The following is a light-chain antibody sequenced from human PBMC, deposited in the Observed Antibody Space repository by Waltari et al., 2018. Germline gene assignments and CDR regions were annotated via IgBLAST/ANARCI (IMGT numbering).Light chain of an antibody. J-gene: IGKJ1*01. CDR2: GAS. V-gene: IGKV3-20*01. CDR1: QSIGRS. Sequence: EIMLTQSPGTLSLSPGERATLSCRTSQSIGRSLAWYQQKPCQAPRLLIYGASSSATDTPDRFSGSGSGTVFRLTINRLEPEDSALYYCQHYVRLPVTFGQGTKVEIK. CDR3: QHYVRLPVT.